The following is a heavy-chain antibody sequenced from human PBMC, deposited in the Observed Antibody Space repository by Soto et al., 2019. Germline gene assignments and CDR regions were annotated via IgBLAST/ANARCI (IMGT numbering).Heavy chain of an antibody. CDR2: IYPGDSDT. J-gene: IGHJ6*02. CDR1: GYSFTSYW. V-gene: IGHV5-51*01. Sequence: GESLKISCKGSGYSFTSYWIGWVRQMPGKGLEWMGIIYPGDSDTRYSSSFQGQVTISADKSISTAYLQWSSLKASDTAMYYCARQGAAAGPYYYYGMDVWGQGTTVTVSS. CDR3: ARQGAAAGPYYYYGMDV. D-gene: IGHD6-13*01.